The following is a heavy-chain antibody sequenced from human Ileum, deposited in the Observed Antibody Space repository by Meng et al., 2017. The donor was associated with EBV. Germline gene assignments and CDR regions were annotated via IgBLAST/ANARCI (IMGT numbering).Heavy chain of an antibody. Sequence: QVQLEGSGPGLLKPSGTLSLTCAGYGGSISSSNWVSWVRQPPGKGLEWIGAIYHSGSTNYNPSLKSRVTISVDKSKNQFSLKLSSVTAADTAVYYCARDFGPHQLWYWGQGTLVTVSS. CDR1: GGSISSSNW. CDR2: IYHSGST. V-gene: IGHV4-4*02. CDR3: ARDFGPHQLWY. J-gene: IGHJ4*02. D-gene: IGHD3-16*01.